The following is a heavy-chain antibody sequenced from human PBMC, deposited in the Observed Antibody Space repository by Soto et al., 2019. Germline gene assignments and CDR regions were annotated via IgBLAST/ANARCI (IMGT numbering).Heavy chain of an antibody. Sequence: GESLKISCKGSGYSITTYWIAWVRQMPGKGLEWVGIIYPGDSDTRYSPSFEGHVTISVDKSISTAFLQWNSLKASDNAIYYCARHSTSAPKDYWGQGTLVTVSS. CDR3: ARHSTSAPKDY. D-gene: IGHD3-10*01. CDR1: GYSITTYW. V-gene: IGHV5-51*01. CDR2: IYPGDSDT. J-gene: IGHJ4*01.